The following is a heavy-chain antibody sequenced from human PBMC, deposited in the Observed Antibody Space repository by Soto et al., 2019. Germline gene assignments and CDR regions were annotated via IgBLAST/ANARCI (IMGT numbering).Heavy chain of an antibody. V-gene: IGHV1-18*04. CDR2: IIAYNVNT. CDR3: ARSGYYYYGMDV. Sequence: ASEKVCCKASGYTFTIYGISWVRQAPGQGLEWMGWIIAYNVNTNYAQKIQGRVTMTTDTSTSTAYMELRSLRSDDTAVYYCARSGYYYYGMDVWGQGTTVTVSS. CDR1: GYTFTIYG. J-gene: IGHJ6*02.